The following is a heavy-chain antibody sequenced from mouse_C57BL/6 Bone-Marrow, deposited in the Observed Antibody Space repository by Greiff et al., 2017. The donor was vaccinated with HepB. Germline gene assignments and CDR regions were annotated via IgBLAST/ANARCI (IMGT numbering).Heavy chain of an antibody. CDR3: ASSNGSSYGWYFDV. CDR2: IYPGSGST. CDR1: GYTFTSYW. V-gene: IGHV1-55*01. Sequence: VQLQQPGAELVKPGASVKMSCKASGYTFTSYWITWVKQRPGQGLEWIGDIYPGSGSTNYNEKFKSKATLTVDTSSSTAYMQLSSLTSEDSAVYYCASSNGSSYGWYFDVWGTGTTVTVSS. D-gene: IGHD1-1*01. J-gene: IGHJ1*03.